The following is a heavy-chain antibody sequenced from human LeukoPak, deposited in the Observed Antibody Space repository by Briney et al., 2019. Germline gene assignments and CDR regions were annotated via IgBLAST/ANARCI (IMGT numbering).Heavy chain of an antibody. CDR3: ARAMGIAAAGLYTDYYSYYMDV. CDR2: IYHSGST. CDR1: GGSLSSSNW. Sequence: SETLSLTCAVSGGSLSSSNWWSCGRQPPGKGLEWIGEIYHSGSTNYNPSLKSRFTISVDTSKNQFSLKLSSVTAADTAVYYCARAMGIAAAGLYTDYYSYYMDVWGKGTTVTISS. J-gene: IGHJ6*03. D-gene: IGHD6-13*01. V-gene: IGHV4-4*02.